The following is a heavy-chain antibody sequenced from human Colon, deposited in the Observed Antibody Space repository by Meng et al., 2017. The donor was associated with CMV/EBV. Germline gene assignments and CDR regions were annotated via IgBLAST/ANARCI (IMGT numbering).Heavy chain of an antibody. CDR1: GDSVSTNSGA. V-gene: IGHV6-1*01. CDR3: AKSLPHFDY. Sequence: CAISGDSVSTNSGAWNWLRQSPSRGLEWLGRTYYRSKWYTDYAVSVKSRITINPDTSKNQFSLQLTSVTPEDTAAYYCAKSLPHFDYWGQGTLVTVSS. D-gene: IGHD2-15*01. J-gene: IGHJ4*02. CDR2: TYYRSKWYT.